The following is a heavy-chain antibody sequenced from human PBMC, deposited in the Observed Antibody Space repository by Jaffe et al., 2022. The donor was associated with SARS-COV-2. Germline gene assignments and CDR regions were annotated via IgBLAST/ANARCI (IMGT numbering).Heavy chain of an antibody. Sequence: QVQLVESGGGVVQPGRSLRLSCAASGFTFSSYAMHWVRQAPGKGLEWVAVISYDGSNKYYADSVKGRFTISRDNSKNTLYLQMNSLRAEDTAVYYCARGAGSSGPTWGQGTLVTVSS. CDR3: ARGAGSSGPT. CDR1: GFTFSSYA. J-gene: IGHJ4*02. V-gene: IGHV3-30*04. D-gene: IGHD6-19*01. CDR2: ISYDGSNK.